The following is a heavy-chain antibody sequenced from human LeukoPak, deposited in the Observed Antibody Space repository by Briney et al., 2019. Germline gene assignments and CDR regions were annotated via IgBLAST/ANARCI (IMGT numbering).Heavy chain of an antibody. Sequence: ASVKVSCKASGYTFTSYGISWVRQAPGQGLEWMGWISAYNGNTNYAQKLQGRVTMTTDTSTSTAYMELRSLRSDDTAVYYCARVLEWELLIPKKTEFDYWGQGTLSPSPQ. J-gene: IGHJ4*02. CDR2: ISAYNGNT. CDR3: ARVLEWELLIPKKTEFDY. CDR1: GYTFTSYG. D-gene: IGHD1-26*01. V-gene: IGHV1-18*01.